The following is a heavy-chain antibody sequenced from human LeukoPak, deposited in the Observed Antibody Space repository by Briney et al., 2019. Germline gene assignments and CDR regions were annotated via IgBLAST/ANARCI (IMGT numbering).Heavy chain of an antibody. J-gene: IGHJ4*02. CDR1: GFTFSSYA. CDR3: AKESSYGGAGGYFDY. V-gene: IGHV3-23*01. CDR2: INGSGGST. D-gene: IGHD4-23*01. Sequence: GGSLRLSCAASGFTFSSYAMSWVRQAPGKGLEWVSAINGSGGSTYYADSVKGRFTISRDNSKNTLYLQMNSLRAEDTAVYYCAKESSYGGAGGYFDYWGQGTLVTVSS.